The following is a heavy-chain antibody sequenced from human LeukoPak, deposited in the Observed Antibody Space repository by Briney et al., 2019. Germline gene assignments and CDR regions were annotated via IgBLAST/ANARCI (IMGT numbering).Heavy chain of an antibody. CDR3: ANPQSRGYDYLDY. CDR2: ISIDGSEK. V-gene: IGHV3-30*18. Sequence: GGSLRLSCATSGFTFRNYGMHWVRQAPGKGLEWVAVISIDGSEKYYADSVKGRFTISRDNSKNTLYLQMNSLRGDDTAVYYCANPQSRGYDYLDYWGQGTLVTVSS. D-gene: IGHD5-12*01. CDR1: GFTFRNYG. J-gene: IGHJ4*02.